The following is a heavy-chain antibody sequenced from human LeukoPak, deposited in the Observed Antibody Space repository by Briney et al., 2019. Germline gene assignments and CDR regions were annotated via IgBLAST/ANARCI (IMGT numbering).Heavy chain of an antibody. J-gene: IGHJ5*02. Sequence: GESLKISCKGSGYSFTNYWIGWVRQMPGKGLEWMGIIYPGDSDTTYSPSFQGQVTISADKSISTAYLQWSSLKASDTAMYYCARLRYCSGGSCCSRGWFDPWGQGTLVTVSS. CDR2: IYPGDSDT. D-gene: IGHD2-15*01. CDR3: ARLRYCSGGSCCSRGWFDP. CDR1: GYSFTNYW. V-gene: IGHV5-51*01.